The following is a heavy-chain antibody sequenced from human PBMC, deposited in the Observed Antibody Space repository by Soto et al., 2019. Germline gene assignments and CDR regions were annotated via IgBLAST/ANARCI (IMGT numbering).Heavy chain of an antibody. CDR1: GFTFSSYS. J-gene: IGHJ6*03. CDR3: ASLRDYYYYMDV. CDR2: ISSSSSYI. V-gene: IGHV3-21*01. Sequence: EVQLVESGGGLVKPGGSLRLSCAASGFTFSSYSMNWVRQAPGKGLEWVSSISSSSSYIYYADSVKGRFTISRDNAKNSLYLQMNSLRAEDTAVYYCASLRDYYYYMDVWGKGTTVTVSS.